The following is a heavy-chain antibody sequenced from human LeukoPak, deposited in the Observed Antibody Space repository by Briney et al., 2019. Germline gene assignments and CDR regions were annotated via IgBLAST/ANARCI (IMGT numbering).Heavy chain of an antibody. V-gene: IGHV3-30*02. Sequence: GGSLRLSCAASGFTFTDAWMTWVRQAPGKGLEWVAFIRYDGSNKYYADSVKGRFTISRDNSKNTLYLQMNSLRAEDTAVYYCAALEAVATYYYYYMDVWGKGTTVTISS. CDR1: GFTFTDAW. CDR2: IRYDGSNK. CDR3: AALEAVATYYYYYMDV. J-gene: IGHJ6*03. D-gene: IGHD6-19*01.